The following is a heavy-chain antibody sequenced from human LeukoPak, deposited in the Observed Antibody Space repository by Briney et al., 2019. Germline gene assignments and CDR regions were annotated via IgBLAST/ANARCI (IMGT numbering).Heavy chain of an antibody. D-gene: IGHD6-6*01. V-gene: IGHV4-4*07. Sequence: SETLSLTCSLSSDLIRRYHWSWIRQPAGRGREWIGRIYTSGSTNYNPSLKSRVTMSVDTSKNQFSLKLSSVTAADTAVYYCAGESIAAIGVGDYWGQGTLVTVSS. CDR1: SDLIRRYH. CDR3: AGESIAAIGVGDY. J-gene: IGHJ4*02. CDR2: IYTSGST.